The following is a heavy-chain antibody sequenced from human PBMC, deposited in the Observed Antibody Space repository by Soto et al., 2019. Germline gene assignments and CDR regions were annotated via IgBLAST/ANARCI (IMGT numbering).Heavy chain of an antibody. V-gene: IGHV1-69*13. Sequence: SVKVSCKACGWTFSSYAISWVGQAPGQGLEWMGGIIPIFGTANYAQKFQGRVTITADESTSTAYMELSSLRSEDTAVYYCAQRLTPYGMDVWGQGTTFTVSS. CDR3: AQRLTPYGMDV. J-gene: IGHJ6*02. D-gene: IGHD2-8*01. CDR2: IIPIFGTA. CDR1: GWTFSSYA.